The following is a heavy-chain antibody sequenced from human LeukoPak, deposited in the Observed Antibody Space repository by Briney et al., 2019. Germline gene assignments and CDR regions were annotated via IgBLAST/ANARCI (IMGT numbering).Heavy chain of an antibody. D-gene: IGHD3-16*01. CDR1: GDSISSSNYF. J-gene: IGHJ5*02. CDR2: MFYYGST. CDR3: ARGGITSLLNWFDP. Sequence: SETLSLTCTVSGDSISSSNYFWGWIRQPPGKGLVWIGSMFYYGSTYYNASLKSRVTISLDTSKKQFSLKLRSVTAADTAVYYCARGGITSLLNWFDPWGQGILVTVSS. V-gene: IGHV4-39*07.